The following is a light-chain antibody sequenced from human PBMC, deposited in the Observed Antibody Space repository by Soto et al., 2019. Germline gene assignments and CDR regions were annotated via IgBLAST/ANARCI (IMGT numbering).Light chain of an antibody. CDR1: QSVSSSY. CDR2: GAY. V-gene: IGKV3-20*01. J-gene: IGKJ5*01. CDR3: QQLNSYPIT. Sequence: EIVLTQSPGTLSLSPGERATLSCRASQSVSSSYLAWYQQRPGQAPRLLIYGAYSRATGIPVRFSGSGSGTDFTLTISSLQPEDFATYYCQQLNSYPITFGQGTRLEIK.